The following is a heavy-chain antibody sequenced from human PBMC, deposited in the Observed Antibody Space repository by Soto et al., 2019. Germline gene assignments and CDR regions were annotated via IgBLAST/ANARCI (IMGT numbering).Heavy chain of an antibody. CDR1: GGAFSSYA. V-gene: IGHV1-69*13. CDR3: ARSKWELLRGYYFDY. CDR2: IIPIFGTA. J-gene: IGHJ4*02. D-gene: IGHD1-26*01. Sequence: SVKVSCKAYGGAFSSYAISWVRQAPGQGLEWMGGIIPIFGTANYAQEFQGRVTITADESTSTAYMELSSLRSEDTAVYYCARSKWELLRGYYFDYWGQGTLVTVSS.